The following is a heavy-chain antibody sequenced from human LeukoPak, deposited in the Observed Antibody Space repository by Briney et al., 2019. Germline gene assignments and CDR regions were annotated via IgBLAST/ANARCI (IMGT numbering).Heavy chain of an antibody. D-gene: IGHD6-19*01. V-gene: IGHV4-59*12. J-gene: IGHJ4*02. CDR3: ARDGLLSSGWYGIFDY. Sequence: NPSETLSLTCTVSGGSISNKYWSWIRQPPGKGLEWIGYIYYSGSTYYNPSLKSRVTISVDTSKNQFSLKLSSVTAADTAVYYCARDGLLSSGWYGIFDYWGQGTLVTVSS. CDR1: GGSISNKY. CDR2: IYYSGST.